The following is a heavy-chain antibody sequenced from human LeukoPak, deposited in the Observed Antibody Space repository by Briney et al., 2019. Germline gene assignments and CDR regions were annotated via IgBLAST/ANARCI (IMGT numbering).Heavy chain of an antibody. CDR2: IYTSGST. CDR1: GGSISSGSYY. J-gene: IGHJ3*02. Sequence: KASQTLSLTCTVSGGSISSGSYYWSWIRQPAGKGLEWIGRIYTSGSTNYNPSLKSRVTISVDTSKNQFSLKLSSVTAADTAVYYCARVGGSYWEVEGDAFDIWGQGTMVTVSS. V-gene: IGHV4-61*02. D-gene: IGHD1-26*01. CDR3: ARVGGSYWEVEGDAFDI.